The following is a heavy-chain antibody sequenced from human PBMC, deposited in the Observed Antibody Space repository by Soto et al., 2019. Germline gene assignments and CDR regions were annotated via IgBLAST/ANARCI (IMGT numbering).Heavy chain of an antibody. V-gene: IGHV1-3*01. Sequence: ASVKVSCKASGYTFTSFAMHWVRQAPGQRLEWMGWINAGNGNTKYSQKFQGRVIITRDTSASTAYMELSSLRSEGTAVYYCARDPGYSYGVNWFDPWGRG. CDR3: ARDPGYSYGVNWFDP. J-gene: IGHJ5*02. D-gene: IGHD5-18*01. CDR1: GYTFTSFA. CDR2: INAGNGNT.